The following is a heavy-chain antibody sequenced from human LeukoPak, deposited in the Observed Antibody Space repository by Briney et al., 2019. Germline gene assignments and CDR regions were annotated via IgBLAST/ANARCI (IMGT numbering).Heavy chain of an antibody. Sequence: ASVKVSCKASGYTFTGYFLHWVRQAPGQGLEWMGWINPNTGGTYYSQTFQGRVTMTRDTSISTAYMELSSLRSDDTAFYYCARYTYFSANSGYILDNWGQGTLVTVSS. D-gene: IGHD3-22*01. CDR2: INPNTGGT. J-gene: IGHJ4*02. CDR3: ARYTYFSANSGYILDN. CDR1: GYTFTGYF. V-gene: IGHV1-2*02.